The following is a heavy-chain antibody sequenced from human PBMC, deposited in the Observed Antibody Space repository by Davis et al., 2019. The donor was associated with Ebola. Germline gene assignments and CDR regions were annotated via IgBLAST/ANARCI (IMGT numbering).Heavy chain of an antibody. V-gene: IGHV3-74*01. CDR1: GFALSSYW. CDR2: SNTDGSDT. J-gene: IGHJ4*02. CDR3: ARITNRDYFDY. Sequence: GESLKISCAASGFALSSYWMYWVRQDPGKGLVLVSRSNTDGSDTRYADSVKGRFTMSRDNAKNTLYLEMTSLRADDTAVYFCARITNRDYFDYWGQGTLVTVSS.